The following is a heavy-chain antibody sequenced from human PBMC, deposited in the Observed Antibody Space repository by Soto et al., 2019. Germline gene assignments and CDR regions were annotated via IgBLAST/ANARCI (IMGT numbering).Heavy chain of an antibody. V-gene: IGHV1-2*02. CDR2: INPNSGGT. CDR3: AATIPRRTMGLHDY. CDR1: GYTFTGYY. Sequence: ASVKVSCKASGYTFTGYYLHWVRQAPGQGLEWMGWINPNSGGTNYAQKFQERVTITRDMSTSTAYMELSSLRSEDTAVYYCAATIPRRTMGLHDYWGQGTLVTVSS. J-gene: IGHJ4*02. D-gene: IGHD3-3*01.